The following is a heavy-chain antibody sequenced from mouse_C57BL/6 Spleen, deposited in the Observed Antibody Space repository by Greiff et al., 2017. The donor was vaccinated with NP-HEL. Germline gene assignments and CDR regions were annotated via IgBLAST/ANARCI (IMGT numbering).Heavy chain of an antibody. J-gene: IGHJ1*03. V-gene: IGHV8-12*01. CDR1: GFSLSTSGMG. D-gene: IGHD2-3*01. CDR2: IYWDDDK. Sequence: QVTLKECGPGILQSSQTLSLTCSFSGFSLSTSGMGVSWIRQPSGKGLEWLAHIYWDDDKRYNPSLKSRLTISKDTSRNQVFLKITSVDTADTATYYCARGYDGYYRGYFDVWGTGTTVTVSS. CDR3: ARGYDGYYRGYFDV.